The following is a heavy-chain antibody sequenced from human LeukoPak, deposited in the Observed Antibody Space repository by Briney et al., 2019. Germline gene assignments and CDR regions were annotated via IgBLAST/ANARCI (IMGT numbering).Heavy chain of an antibody. J-gene: IGHJ4*02. CDR2: IKRTSDGGTT. Sequence: GGSLRLSCAASGFTLSNAWMSWVRQAPGEGLEWVGRIKRTSDGGTTDYAAPVKGRFTISRDDSKNMVYLQMNSLTTEDTAVYYCATELLDDWGQGTLVTVSS. V-gene: IGHV3-15*05. CDR3: ATELLDD. CDR1: GFTLSNAW.